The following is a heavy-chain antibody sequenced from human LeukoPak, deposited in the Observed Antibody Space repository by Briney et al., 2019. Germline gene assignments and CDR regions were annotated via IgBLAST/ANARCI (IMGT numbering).Heavy chain of an antibody. V-gene: IGHV4-59*01. Sequence: PSETLSLTCAVYGGSFSGYYWSWIRQPPGKGLEWIGYIYYSGSTNYNPSLKSRVTISVDTSKNQFSLKLSSVTAADTAVYYCARDYGADYYYYYMDVWGKGTTVTVSS. J-gene: IGHJ6*03. CDR3: ARDYGADYYYYYMDV. CDR2: IYYSGST. CDR1: GGSFSGYY. D-gene: IGHD4-17*01.